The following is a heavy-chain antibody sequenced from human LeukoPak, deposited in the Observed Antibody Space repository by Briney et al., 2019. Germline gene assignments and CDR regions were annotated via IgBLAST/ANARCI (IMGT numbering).Heavy chain of an antibody. CDR3: ANSEY. V-gene: IGHV3-30*02. CDR2: IRFDASGK. Sequence: GGSLRLSCAASGFTFSYYGMHWVRQAPGKGLEWVASIRFDASGKHYADSVKGRLIISRDNSKNMLYLQMNSLKPGDTAVYYCANSEYWGQGTLVTVSS. CDR1: GFTFSYYG. J-gene: IGHJ4*02.